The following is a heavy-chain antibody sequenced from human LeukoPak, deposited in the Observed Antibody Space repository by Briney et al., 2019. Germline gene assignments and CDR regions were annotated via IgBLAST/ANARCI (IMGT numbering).Heavy chain of an antibody. J-gene: IGHJ4*02. CDR3: ARDHKYSSSWGTTSGIDY. CDR1: GGTFNSYA. D-gene: IGHD6-13*01. Sequence: GASVKVSCKASGGTFNSYAISWVRQAPGQGLEWMGGIIPIFGTANYAQKFQGRVTITADESTSTAYMELSSLRSEDTAVYYCARDHKYSSSWGTTSGIDYWGQGTLVTVSS. CDR2: IIPIFGTA. V-gene: IGHV1-69*13.